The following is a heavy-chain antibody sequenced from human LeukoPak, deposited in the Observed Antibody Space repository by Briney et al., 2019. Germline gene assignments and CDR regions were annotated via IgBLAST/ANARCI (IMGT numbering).Heavy chain of an antibody. Sequence: SEILSLTCAVSGGSISSGDYSWSWIRQPPGKGLEWIGYIYHSGSTYYNPSLKSRVTISVARSKNQFSLKLSSVTAADTAVYYCARGRIAAAGEAFDIWGQGTMVTVSS. J-gene: IGHJ3*02. D-gene: IGHD6-25*01. CDR1: GGSISSGDYS. CDR3: ARGRIAAAGEAFDI. CDR2: IYHSGST. V-gene: IGHV4-30-2*01.